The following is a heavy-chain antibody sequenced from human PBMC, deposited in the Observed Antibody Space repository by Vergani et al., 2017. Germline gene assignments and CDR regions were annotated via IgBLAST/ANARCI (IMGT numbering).Heavy chain of an antibody. CDR1: GFTVSSNY. D-gene: IGHD3-3*01. V-gene: IGHV3-66*01. J-gene: IGHJ4*02. CDR3: ARDPVGITIFGVADFDY. CDR2: IYSGGST. Sequence: EVQLVESGGGLVQPGGSLRLSCAASGFTVSSNYMSWVRQAPGKGLEWVSVIYSGGSTYYADSVKGRFTISRDNSKNTLYLQMNSLRAEDTAVYYCARDPVGITIFGVADFDYWGQGTLVTVSS.